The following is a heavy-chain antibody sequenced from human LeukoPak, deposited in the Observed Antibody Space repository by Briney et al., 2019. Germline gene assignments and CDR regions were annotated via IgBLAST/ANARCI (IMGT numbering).Heavy chain of an antibody. J-gene: IGHJ4*02. Sequence: GGSLRLSCAASGFTFSSYAMSWVRQAPGKGLEWVSAISGSGGSTYYADSVKGRFTISRDNARNSVYLQMNSLRVEDTAVYYCARDPVEWEQLLDYWGQGTLVTVSS. CDR3: ARDPVEWEQLLDY. D-gene: IGHD1-26*01. CDR1: GFTFSSYA. CDR2: ISGSGGST. V-gene: IGHV3-23*01.